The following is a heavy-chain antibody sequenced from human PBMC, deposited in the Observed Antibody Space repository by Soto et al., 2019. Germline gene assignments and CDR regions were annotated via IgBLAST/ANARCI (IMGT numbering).Heavy chain of an antibody. D-gene: IGHD6-19*01. CDR1: GGSVSSTNFY. CDR2: IYNSGTT. V-gene: IGHV4-61*01. CDR3: ARDPRYSSGWFYFDN. Sequence: SETLSLTCTVSGGSVSSTNFYWSWIRQPPGKGLEWVAYIYNSGTTSHNPSLKSRVTISIDTSKNQFSLKLTSVTAADTAVYYCARDPRYSSGWFYFDNWGQGTLVTVSS. J-gene: IGHJ4*02.